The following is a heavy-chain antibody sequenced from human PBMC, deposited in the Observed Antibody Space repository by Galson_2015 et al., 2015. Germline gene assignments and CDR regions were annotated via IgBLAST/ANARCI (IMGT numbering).Heavy chain of an antibody. Sequence: SVKVSCKASGYTFTGYYIHWVRQAPGQGLEWMGIINPSGGFASYAQRFQGRVTMTSDTSTSTVYMELSSLRSDDTAVYYCARDPWSSGSNWFDPWGQGSLVIVSS. CDR1: GYTFTGYY. CDR3: ARDPWSSGSNWFDP. J-gene: IGHJ5*02. V-gene: IGHV1-46*01. D-gene: IGHD6-19*01. CDR2: INPSGGFA.